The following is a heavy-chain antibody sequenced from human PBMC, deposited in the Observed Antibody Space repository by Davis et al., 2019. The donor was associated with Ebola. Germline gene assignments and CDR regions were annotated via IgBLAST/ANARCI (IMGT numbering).Heavy chain of an antibody. CDR1: GYKFTIYW. V-gene: IGHV5-51*01. CDR2: IYPGDSDT. CDR3: ARHLAPIAAAGTGDWFDP. Sequence: GESLKISCEASGYKFTIYWIGWVRQMPGKGLEWMGIIYPGDSDTRYSPSFQGQVTISADKSISTAYLQWSSLKASDTAMYYCARHLAPIAAAGTGDWFDPWGQGTLVTVSS. J-gene: IGHJ5*02. D-gene: IGHD6-13*01.